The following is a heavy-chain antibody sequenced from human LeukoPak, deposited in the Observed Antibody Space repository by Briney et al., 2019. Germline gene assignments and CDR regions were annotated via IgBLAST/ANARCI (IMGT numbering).Heavy chain of an antibody. V-gene: IGHV3-23*01. J-gene: IGHJ5*02. D-gene: IGHD4-17*01. CDR2: ISGGGGST. CDR1: GFTFSNYA. Sequence: GGSLRLSCAASGFTFSNYALSWVRQAPGKGLEWVSGISGGGGSTYYADSVKGRFTISRDKSKNTLYLQMDSLRAEDTAVYYCAKVRDSATVTGRFDNWGEGTMVTVSS. CDR3: AKVRDSATVTGRFDN.